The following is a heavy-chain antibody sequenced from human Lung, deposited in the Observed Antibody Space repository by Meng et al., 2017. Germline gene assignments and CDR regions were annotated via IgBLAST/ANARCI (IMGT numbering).Heavy chain of an antibody. CDR2: INHSGST. J-gene: IGHJ4*02. CDR3: ARGPTTMAHDFDY. CDR1: GGSFSDYY. V-gene: IGHV4-34*01. Sequence: HVQLQQWDGGLLKPSATFSLTCVVSGGSFSDYYWSWIRQPPGKGLEWIGEINHSGSTNYNPSLESRATISVDTSQNNLSLKLSSVTAADSAVYYCARGPTTMAHDFDYWGQGTLVTVSS. D-gene: IGHD4-11*01.